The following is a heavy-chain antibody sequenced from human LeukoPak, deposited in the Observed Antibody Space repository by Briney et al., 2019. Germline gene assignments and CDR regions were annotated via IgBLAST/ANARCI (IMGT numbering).Heavy chain of an antibody. J-gene: IGHJ3*02. CDR1: GFTFSSYA. CDR3: AKVCDTAMVEKCGAFDI. D-gene: IGHD5-18*01. CDR2: ISGSGGST. V-gene: IGHV3-23*01. Sequence: GGSLRLSCAASGFTFSSYAMSWVRQAPGKGLEWVSAISGSGGSTYYADSVKGRFTISRDNSKNTLYLQMNSLRAEDTAVYYCAKVCDTAMVEKCGAFDIWGQGTMVTVSS.